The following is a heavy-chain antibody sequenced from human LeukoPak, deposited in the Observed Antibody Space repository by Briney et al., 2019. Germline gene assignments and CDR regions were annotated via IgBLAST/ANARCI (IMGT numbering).Heavy chain of an antibody. Sequence: SSETLSLTCTVSGASISDYYWSWIRQPPGKGLEWIGYIYYSENTNYNPSLKSRVTISVDTSKKQFSLKLTSVTAADTAVYYCARGANWVFDYRGQGTLVTVSS. V-gene: IGHV4-59*01. D-gene: IGHD7-27*01. CDR1: GASISDYY. CDR2: IYYSENT. J-gene: IGHJ4*02. CDR3: ARGANWVFDY.